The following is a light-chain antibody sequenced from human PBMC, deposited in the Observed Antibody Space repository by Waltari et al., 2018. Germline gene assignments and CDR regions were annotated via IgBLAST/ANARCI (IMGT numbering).Light chain of an antibody. CDR1: QDIRNS. CDR3: QQYYSSWT. CDR2: AAS. Sequence: DIQMTQSPSSLSASVGDRVTITCRASQDIRNSLAWYQQTPGKAPKLLLYAASRLESGVPPRVGGSGSGTDFTLTITSLQPEDFATYHCQQYYSSWTFGQGTKVEIK. J-gene: IGKJ1*01. V-gene: IGKV1-NL1*01.